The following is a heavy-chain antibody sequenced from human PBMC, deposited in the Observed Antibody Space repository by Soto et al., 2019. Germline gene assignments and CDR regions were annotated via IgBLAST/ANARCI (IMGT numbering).Heavy chain of an antibody. V-gene: IGHV2-5*02. Sequence: QITXKESGPALVKPTQTLTLTCTFSGFSLSTSGVGVGWIRQXXGKALEWLALIYWDDDKRYSPSLKSRPTITKDTSKNQEVLTMTNMDPVDTATYYCAHSRYSSGRLCFDYWGQGTLVTVSS. D-gene: IGHD6-25*01. J-gene: IGHJ4*02. CDR3: AHSRYSSGRLCFDY. CDR2: IYWDDDK. CDR1: GFSLSTSGVG.